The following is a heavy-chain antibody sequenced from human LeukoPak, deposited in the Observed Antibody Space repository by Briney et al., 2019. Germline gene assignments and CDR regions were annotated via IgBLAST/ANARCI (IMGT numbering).Heavy chain of an antibody. V-gene: IGHV1-24*01. D-gene: IGHD5-12*01. J-gene: IGHJ3*02. Sequence: ASVKVSCKVSGYTLTELSMHWVRQAPGKGLEWMGGFDPEDGETIYAQKFQGRVTMTEDTSTDTAYMELSSLRSEDTAVYYCATLGYPPFTFGIWGQGTMVTVSS. CDR2: FDPEDGET. CDR3: ATLGYPPFTFGI. CDR1: GYTLTELS.